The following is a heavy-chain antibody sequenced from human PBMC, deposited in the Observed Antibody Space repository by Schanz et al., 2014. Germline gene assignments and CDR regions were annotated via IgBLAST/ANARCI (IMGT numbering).Heavy chain of an antibody. V-gene: IGHV3-53*01. CDR3: AKYGGGYSYGFVEY. J-gene: IGHJ4*02. Sequence: EVQLVASGGGLVQPGGSLRLSCAASGFAVDNYYMSCVRQAPGRGLEWVSIIFTDGRTYYADSVKGRFTISRDNSKNTLYLQMNSLRAEDTAVYYCAKYGGGYSYGFVEYWGQGILVTVSS. D-gene: IGHD5-18*01. CDR2: IFTDGRT. CDR1: GFAVDNYY.